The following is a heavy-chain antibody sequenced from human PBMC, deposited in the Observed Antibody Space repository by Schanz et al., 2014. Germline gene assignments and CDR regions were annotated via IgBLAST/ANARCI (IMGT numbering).Heavy chain of an antibody. CDR2: INPSGGTT. Sequence: QVQLVQSGAEVKKPGASVKVSCKASGYTFTSYYMHWVRQAPGQGLEWMGIINPSGGTTRIAQNFQGRLTVTRDTSTSTVYMELSSLRSEDTAVYYCARDGEAAAGCDYWGQGTLVTVSS. CDR1: GYTFTSYY. J-gene: IGHJ4*02. CDR3: ARDGEAAAGCDY. V-gene: IGHV1-46*03. D-gene: IGHD6-13*01.